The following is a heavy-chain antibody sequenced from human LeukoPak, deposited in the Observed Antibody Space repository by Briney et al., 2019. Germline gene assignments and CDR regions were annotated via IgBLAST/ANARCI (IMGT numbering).Heavy chain of an antibody. V-gene: IGHV1-69*04. CDR3: AMGDGYNLDY. J-gene: IGHJ4*02. Sequence: SVKVSCKASGGTFSSYAISWVRQAPGQGLEWMGRIIPILGIANYAQKFQGRVTITADESTSTAYMELSSLRSEDTAVYYCAMGDGYNLDYWGQGTLVTVSS. CDR1: GGTFSSYA. CDR2: IIPILGIA. D-gene: IGHD5-24*01.